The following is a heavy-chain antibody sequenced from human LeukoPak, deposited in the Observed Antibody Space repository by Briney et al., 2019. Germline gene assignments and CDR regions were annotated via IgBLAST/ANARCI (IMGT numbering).Heavy chain of an antibody. V-gene: IGHV4-4*07. J-gene: IGHJ6*03. D-gene: IGHD5-18*01. Sequence: SETLSLTCTVSGGSISSYYWSWTRQPAGKGLEWIGRIYTSGSTNYNPSLKSRVTMSVDTSKNQFSLKLSSVTAADTAVYYCASGPFPGYYYYYYYMDVWGKGTTVTVSS. CDR3: ASGPFPGYYYYYYYMDV. CDR1: GGSISSYY. CDR2: IYTSGST.